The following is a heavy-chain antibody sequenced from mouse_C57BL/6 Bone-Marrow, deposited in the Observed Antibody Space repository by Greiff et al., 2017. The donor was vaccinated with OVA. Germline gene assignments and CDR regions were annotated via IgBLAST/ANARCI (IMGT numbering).Heavy chain of an antibody. J-gene: IGHJ3*01. Sequence: VKLVESGAELARPGASVKLSCKASGYTFTSYGISWVKQRTGQGLEWIGEIYPRSGNTYYNEKFKGKATLTADKSSSTAYMELRSLTSEDSAVYFCARFYYGNSAWFAYWGQGTLVTVSA. V-gene: IGHV1-81*01. D-gene: IGHD2-1*01. CDR1: GYTFTSYG. CDR3: ARFYYGNSAWFAY. CDR2: IYPRSGNT.